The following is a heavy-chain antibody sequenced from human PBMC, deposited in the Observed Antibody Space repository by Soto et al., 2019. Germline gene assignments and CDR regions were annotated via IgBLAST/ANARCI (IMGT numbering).Heavy chain of an antibody. Sequence: EVQLVESGGGLVQPGGSLRLSCAASGFTFSNYWMSWVRQAPGKGLEWVANIKQDGSERNYVDSVKGQFTISRDNAKNSLYLQLNSLRAEDTAVYYCARAGSENDYWGQGTLVTVSS. CDR3: ARAGSENDY. D-gene: IGHD3-10*01. CDR1: GFTFSNYW. J-gene: IGHJ4*02. CDR2: IKQDGSER. V-gene: IGHV3-7*05.